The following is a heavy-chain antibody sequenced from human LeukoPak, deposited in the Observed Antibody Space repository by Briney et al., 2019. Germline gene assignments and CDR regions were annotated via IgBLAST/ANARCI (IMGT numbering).Heavy chain of an antibody. Sequence: SETLSLTCTVSGGSISSSSYYWGWIRQPPGKGLDRLGRIYYSGSTYYNPSLKSRVTISVDTSKNQFSLKLISVTAADTAVCYCARLGTGTNCFDYWGQGTLVTVSS. CDR1: GGSISSSSYY. D-gene: IGHD1/OR15-1a*01. CDR3: ARLGTGTNCFDY. V-gene: IGHV4-39*01. CDR2: IYYSGST. J-gene: IGHJ4*02.